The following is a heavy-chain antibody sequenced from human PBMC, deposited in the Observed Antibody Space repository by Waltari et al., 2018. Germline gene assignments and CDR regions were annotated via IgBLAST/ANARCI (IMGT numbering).Heavy chain of an antibody. Sequence: QLQLQESGPGLVKPSETLSLTCTVSGGSISSSSYYWGWIRQPPGKGLEWIGSIYYSGSTYYNPSLKSRVTRSVDTSKKQFSLKLSSVTAADTAVYYCARDSRRDIVATATDYWGQGTLVTVSS. CDR3: ARDSRRDIVATATDY. CDR2: IYYSGST. J-gene: IGHJ4*02. CDR1: GGSISSSSYY. V-gene: IGHV4-39*07. D-gene: IGHD5-12*01.